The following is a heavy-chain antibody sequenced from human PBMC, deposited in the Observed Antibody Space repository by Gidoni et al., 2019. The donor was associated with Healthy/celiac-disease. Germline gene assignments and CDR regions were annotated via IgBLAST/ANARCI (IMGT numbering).Heavy chain of an antibody. Sequence: QVQLQQWGAGLLKPSETLSLTCAVYGGSFSGYYCSWIRQPPGKGLEWIGEINHSGSTNYNPSLKSRVTISVDTSKNQFSLKLSSVTAADTAVYYCARGGPRGSKVVVPAASAYFDLWGRGTLVTVSS. CDR1: GGSFSGYY. CDR2: INHSGST. D-gene: IGHD2-2*01. V-gene: IGHV4-34*01. CDR3: ARGGPRGSKVVVPAASAYFDL. J-gene: IGHJ2*01.